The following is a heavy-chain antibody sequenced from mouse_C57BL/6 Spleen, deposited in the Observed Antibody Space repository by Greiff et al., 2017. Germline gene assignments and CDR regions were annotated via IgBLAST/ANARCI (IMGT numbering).Heavy chain of an antibody. Sequence: QVQLQQSGAELVKPGASVKISCKASGYTFTDYYINWVKQRPGQGLEWIGKIGPGSSSTYYTDKFKGRATLTADKSTSTAYMQLSSLTSEDSAVYFCAREGFYGSSVFAYWGQGTLVTVSA. D-gene: IGHD1-1*01. CDR2: IGPGSSST. CDR3: AREGFYGSSVFAY. V-gene: IGHV1-77*01. J-gene: IGHJ3*01. CDR1: GYTFTDYY.